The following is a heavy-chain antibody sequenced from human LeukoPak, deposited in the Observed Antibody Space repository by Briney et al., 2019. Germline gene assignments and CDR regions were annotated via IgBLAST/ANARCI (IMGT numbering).Heavy chain of an antibody. D-gene: IGHD6-19*01. CDR2: TYYRSKWYD. Sequence: SQTLSLTCAISGDSVSSKSAAWNWIRQSPSRGLEWLGRTYYRSKWYDDYAVSVKSRITINADTSKNQFSLKLSSVTAADTAVYYCARHRSYSSGSTRYYYYGMDVWGQGTTVTVSS. CDR1: GDSVSSKSAA. CDR3: ARHRSYSSGSTRYYYYGMDV. V-gene: IGHV6-1*01. J-gene: IGHJ6*02.